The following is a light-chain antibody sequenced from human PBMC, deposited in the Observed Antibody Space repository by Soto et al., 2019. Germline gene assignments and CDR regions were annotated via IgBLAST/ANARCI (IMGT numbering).Light chain of an antibody. CDR2: HVT. J-gene: IGLJ1*01. CDR3: CSLTTSHTYV. Sequence: QSALTQPAPVSGSPGQSITISCTGTSSDIGHYDYVSWYQQHPGKAPKLMIYHVTYRPSGVSNRYSGSKSGNSASLTISGPQADDEADYYCCSLTTSHTYVFGSGTKVTVL. V-gene: IGLV2-14*03. CDR1: SSDIGHYDY.